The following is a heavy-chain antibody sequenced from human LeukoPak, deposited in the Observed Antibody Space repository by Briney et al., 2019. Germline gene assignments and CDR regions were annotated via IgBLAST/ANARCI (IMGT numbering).Heavy chain of an antibody. J-gene: IGHJ2*01. CDR2: IYHSGST. CDR3: ASTIRYCSSTSCYRFWYFDL. Sequence: PSETLSLNCTVSGGSISSGGYYWSWIRQPPGKGLEWIGYIYHSGSTYYNPSLKSRVTISVDRSKNQFSLKLSSVTAADTAVYYCASTIRYCSSTSCYRFWYFDLWGRGTLVTVSS. V-gene: IGHV4-30-2*01. D-gene: IGHD2-2*01. CDR1: GGSISSGGYY.